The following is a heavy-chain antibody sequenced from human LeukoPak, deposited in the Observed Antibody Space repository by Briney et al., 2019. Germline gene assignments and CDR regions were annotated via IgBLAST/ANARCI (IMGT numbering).Heavy chain of an antibody. D-gene: IGHD6-19*01. CDR3: ARPYSSGWPGAFDI. CDR1: ADSISNHY. J-gene: IGHJ3*02. CDR2: IHSSGST. V-gene: IGHV4-59*08. Sequence: SETLSLTCTVSADSISNHYWNWIRRPPGEGLEWIGYIHSSGSTNYNPSLKSRVAISVDTSKNQFSLKLNSVTAADTAVYYCARPYSSGWPGAFDIWGQGTMVTVSS.